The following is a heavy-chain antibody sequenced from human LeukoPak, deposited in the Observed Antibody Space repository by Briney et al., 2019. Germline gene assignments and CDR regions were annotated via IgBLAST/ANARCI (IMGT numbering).Heavy chain of an antibody. D-gene: IGHD3-10*01. J-gene: IGHJ3*02. V-gene: IGHV5-51*01. CDR3: ASVYYYGSGSYYNPNAFDI. CDR2: IYPGDSDT. Sequence: GESLKISCKGSGYSFTGYWIGWVRQMPGKGLEWMGIIYPGDSDTRYSPSFQGQVTISADKSISTAYLQWSSLKASDTAMYYCASVYYYGSGSYYNPNAFDIWGQGTMVTVSS. CDR1: GYSFTGYW.